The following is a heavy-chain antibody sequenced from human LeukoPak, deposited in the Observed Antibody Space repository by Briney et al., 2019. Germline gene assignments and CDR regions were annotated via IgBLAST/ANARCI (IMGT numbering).Heavy chain of an antibody. D-gene: IGHD1-26*01. CDR2: IYYSGST. Sequence: PSETLSLTCTVSGGSISSSSYYWGWIRQPPGKGLEWIGSIYYSGSTYYNPSLKSRVTISVDTSKNQFSLKLSSVTAADTAVYYCARDGPIVGATTSVYWGQGTLVTVSS. CDR3: ARDGPIVGATTSVY. V-gene: IGHV4-39*07. CDR1: GGSISSSSYY. J-gene: IGHJ4*02.